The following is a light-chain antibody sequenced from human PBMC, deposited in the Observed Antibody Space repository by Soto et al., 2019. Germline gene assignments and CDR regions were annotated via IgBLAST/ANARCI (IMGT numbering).Light chain of an antibody. CDR3: QQYNNWPFWT. Sequence: EIVMTQSPATLSVSPGERATLSCRASQNFSNNLAWYQQKPGQAPRLLIYGASTRATGVPARFRGSGSGTKFTLTISSLQFEDFTVYFCQQYNNWPFWTFGQGTKVDIK. CDR1: QNFSNN. CDR2: GAS. V-gene: IGKV3-15*01. J-gene: IGKJ1*01.